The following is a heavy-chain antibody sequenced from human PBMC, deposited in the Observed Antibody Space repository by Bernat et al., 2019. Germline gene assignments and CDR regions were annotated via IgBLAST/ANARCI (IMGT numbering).Heavy chain of an antibody. CDR3: ARVGVAARYYYYYGMDV. CDR1: GYTFTSYG. D-gene: IGHD6-6*01. CDR2: ISAYNGNT. J-gene: IGHJ6*02. Sequence: QVQLVQSGAEVKKPGASVKVSCKASGYTFTSYGISWVRQAPGQGLEWMGWISAYNGNTNYAQKLQGRVNMTTDTSTSTAYMELRSLRSDDTAVYYWARVGVAARYYYYYGMDVWGQGTTVTVSS. V-gene: IGHV1-18*04.